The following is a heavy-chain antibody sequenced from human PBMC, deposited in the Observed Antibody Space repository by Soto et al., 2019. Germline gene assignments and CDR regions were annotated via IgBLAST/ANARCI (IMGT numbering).Heavy chain of an antibody. J-gene: IGHJ3*02. CDR3: ANWSDGDLLGFDAFDI. Sequence: EVQLLESGGGLVQPWGTLRLSCTTTGFTFSSYAISWVHQAPGKGLEWVSAISGSGGSTYDADSVKGRFTISRDNSKKTLYLQMNSLRADDTAVYYCANWSDGDLLGFDAFDIWGQGTMVTVSS. D-gene: IGHD7-27*01. CDR2: ISGSGGST. CDR1: GFTFSSYA. V-gene: IGHV3-23*01.